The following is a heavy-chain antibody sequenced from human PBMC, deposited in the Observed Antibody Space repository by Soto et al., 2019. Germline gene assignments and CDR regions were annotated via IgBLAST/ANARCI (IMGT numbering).Heavy chain of an antibody. D-gene: IGHD1-7*01. V-gene: IGHV6-1*01. CDR3: ARTKYFYNWNSALDTHYFYY. Sequence: PSQTLSLTCAISGDSVSSNSAAWNWIRQSPSRGLEWLGRTYYRSKWYNDYAVSVKSRITINPDTSKNQFSLQLNSVTPEDTAVYYCARTKYFYNWNSALDTHYFYYCGQGTLVPVS. CDR2: TYYRSKWYN. CDR1: GDSVSSNSAA. J-gene: IGHJ4*02.